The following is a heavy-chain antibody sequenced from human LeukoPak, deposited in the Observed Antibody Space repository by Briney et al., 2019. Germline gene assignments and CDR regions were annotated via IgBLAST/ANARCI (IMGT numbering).Heavy chain of an antibody. Sequence: GALRLSCAASGFTFSDYYMSWIRQAPGKGLEWSSYISSSGSTIYYADSVKGRFTSSRDNAKKFLHLQINKLRAEDTAVYYCARAPYDSSAHRYWYFDLWGRGTLVTVSS. CDR2: ISSSGSTI. D-gene: IGHD3-22*01. J-gene: IGHJ2*01. V-gene: IGHV3-11*01. CDR1: GFTFSDYY. CDR3: ARAPYDSSAHRYWYFDL.